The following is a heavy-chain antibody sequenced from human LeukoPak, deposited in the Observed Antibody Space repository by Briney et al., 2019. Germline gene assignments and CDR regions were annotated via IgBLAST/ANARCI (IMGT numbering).Heavy chain of an antibody. CDR3: ARGEHYYGSGDAFDI. CDR1: GGSISSYY. CDR2: IYYSGST. Sequence: PSETLSLTCTVSGGSISSYYWSWIRQPPGKGLEWIGYIYYSGSTNYNPSLKSRVTISVDTSKNQFSLKLSSVTAADTAVYFCARGEHYYGSGDAFDIWGQGTMVTVSS. J-gene: IGHJ3*02. D-gene: IGHD3-10*01. V-gene: IGHV4-59*01.